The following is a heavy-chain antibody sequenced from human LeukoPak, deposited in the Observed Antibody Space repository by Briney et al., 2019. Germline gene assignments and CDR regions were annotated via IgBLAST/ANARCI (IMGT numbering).Heavy chain of an antibody. D-gene: IGHD1-26*01. Sequence: LETLSLTCTVSGGSISSYYWSWIRQPPGKGLEWIGYIYYSGSTNYNPSLKSRVTISVDTSKNQFSLKLSSVTAADTAVYYCARDRASRSYYYYGMDVWGQGTTVTVSS. CDR3: ARDRASRSYYYYGMDV. CDR1: GGSISSYY. V-gene: IGHV4-59*01. CDR2: IYYSGST. J-gene: IGHJ6*02.